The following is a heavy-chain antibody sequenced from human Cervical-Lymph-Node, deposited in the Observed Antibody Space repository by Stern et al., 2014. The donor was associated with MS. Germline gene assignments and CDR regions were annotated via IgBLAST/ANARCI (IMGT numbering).Heavy chain of an antibody. CDR1: GYTFTNYF. Sequence: QVQLVESGAEVKKPGASVKVSCKASGYTFTNYFMHWVRQAPGQGLEWMGVVNPSGGSTTYAKKFQGRVTMTRDTSTSTVYMELSSLRSEDMAVYYCARDNSAFDHWGQGTLVTVSS. D-gene: IGHD2/OR15-2a*01. J-gene: IGHJ4*02. CDR3: ARDNSAFDH. CDR2: VNPSGGST. V-gene: IGHV1-46*01.